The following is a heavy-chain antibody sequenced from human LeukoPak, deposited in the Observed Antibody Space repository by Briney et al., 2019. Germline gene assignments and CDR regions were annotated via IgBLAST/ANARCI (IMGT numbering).Heavy chain of an antibody. CDR1: GFTFSSYW. V-gene: IGHV3-7*01. D-gene: IGHD3-16*02. J-gene: IGHJ4*02. Sequence: GGSLRLSCAASGFTFSSYWMSWVRQAPGKGLEWVANIKQDGSEKYYVDSVKGRFTISRDNAKNSLYLQMNSLRAEDTAVYYCARDLGVPWGSYQSADYWGQGTLVTVSS. CDR2: IKQDGSEK. CDR3: ARDLGVPWGSYQSADY.